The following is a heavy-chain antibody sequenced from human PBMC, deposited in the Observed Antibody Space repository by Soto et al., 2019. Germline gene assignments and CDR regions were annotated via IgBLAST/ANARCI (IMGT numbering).Heavy chain of an antibody. J-gene: IGHJ4*02. V-gene: IGHV3-33*01. CDR3: ASDGSYSPVY. CDR1: GFTFSSFG. CDR2: IWNDGSKQ. D-gene: IGHD1-26*01. Sequence: QVQLVESGGGVVQPGRSLRLSCVASGFTFSSFGMHWVRQPPGKGLEWVAVIWNDGSKQYYADSVKGRFTISRDDPKNSLNLQMNSPRAEDTAVYYCASDGSYSPVYWGQGTLVTVSS.